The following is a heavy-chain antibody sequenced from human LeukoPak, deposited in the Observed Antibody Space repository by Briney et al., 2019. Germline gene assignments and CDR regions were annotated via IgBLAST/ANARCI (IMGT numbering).Heavy chain of an antibody. V-gene: IGHV4-34*01. D-gene: IGHD1-26*01. J-gene: IGHJ1*01. CDR2: INHSGST. CDR1: GGSFSGYY. Sequence: PSETLSLTCAVYGGSFSGYYWSWIRQPPGKGLEWIGEINHSGSTNYNPSLKSRVTISVDTSKNQFSLKLSSVTAADTAVYYCARHSGSIVGATTHFQHWGQGTLVTVSS. CDR3: ARHSGSIVGATTHFQH.